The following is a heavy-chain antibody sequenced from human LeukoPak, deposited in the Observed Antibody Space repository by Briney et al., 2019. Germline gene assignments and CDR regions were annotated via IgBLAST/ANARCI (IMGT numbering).Heavy chain of an antibody. V-gene: IGHV3-23*01. CDR2: FKTNSGQV. CDR1: GFTFSSYA. J-gene: IGHJ4*02. D-gene: IGHD4-11*01. Sequence: PGGSLRPSCSASGFTFSSYAMNWVRQAPGKGLEWVSTFKTNSGQVYHAESVRGRFTISRDNSKNTVYLQMSSLRAEDTALYYCARSVPDYTRFDYWGQGALVTVSP. CDR3: ARSVPDYTRFDY.